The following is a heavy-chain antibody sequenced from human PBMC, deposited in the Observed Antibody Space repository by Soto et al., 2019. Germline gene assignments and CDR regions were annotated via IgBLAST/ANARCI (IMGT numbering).Heavy chain of an antibody. CDR2: INPNSGGT. D-gene: IGHD6-13*01. CDR3: ARIAEAGYYYYGMDV. CDR1: GYTFTGYY. J-gene: IGHJ6*02. V-gene: IGHV1-2*04. Sequence: GASVKVSCKASGYTFTGYYMHWVRQAPGQGLEWMGWINPNSGGTNYAQKFQGWVTMTRDTSISTAYMELSRLRSDDTAVYYCARIAEAGYYYYGMDVWGQGTTVTVSS.